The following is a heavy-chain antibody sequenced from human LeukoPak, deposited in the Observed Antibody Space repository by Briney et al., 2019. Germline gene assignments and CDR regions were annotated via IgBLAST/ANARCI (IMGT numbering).Heavy chain of an antibody. CDR3: AREGYSSSWAFDY. V-gene: IGHV3-66*01. Sequence: GGSLRLSCAASGFTVSSNYMSWVRQAPGKGLEWVSVIYSGGSTYYADSVKGRFTISRDNSKNTLYLQMNSLRAEDTAVYYCAREGYSSSWAFDYWGQGTLVTVSS. CDR1: GFTVSSNY. CDR2: IYSGGST. J-gene: IGHJ4*02. D-gene: IGHD6-13*01.